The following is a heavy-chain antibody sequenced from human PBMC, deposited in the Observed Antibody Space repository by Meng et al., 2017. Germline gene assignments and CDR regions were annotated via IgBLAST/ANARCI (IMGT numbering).Heavy chain of an antibody. CDR2: INHSGST. V-gene: IGHV4-34*01. Sequence: HVQLQQWGAGLLQPSETLSLTCAVYGGSFSGYYWSWIRQPPGKGLEWIGEINHSGSTNYNPSLKSRVTISVDTSKNQFSLKLSSVTAADTAVYYCARGGGYSYGFGSIDYWGQGTLVTVSS. D-gene: IGHD5-18*01. CDR1: GGSFSGYY. J-gene: IGHJ4*02. CDR3: ARGGGYSYGFGSIDY.